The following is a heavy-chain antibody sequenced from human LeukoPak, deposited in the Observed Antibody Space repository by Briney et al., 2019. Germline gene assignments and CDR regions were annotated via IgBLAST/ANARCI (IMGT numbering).Heavy chain of an antibody. J-gene: IGHJ6*02. D-gene: IGHD6-13*01. Sequence: SETLSLTCTVSGGSISTYYWTWIRQPPGKGLEWIGYIYTSGNTNYNPSLKSRVTISLDTSKNQFSLKVDSVTAADTAVYYCARHRAAAPYYYYGMDVWGQGTTVTVSS. CDR1: GGSISTYY. V-gene: IGHV4-4*09. CDR2: IYTSGNT. CDR3: ARHRAAAPYYYYGMDV.